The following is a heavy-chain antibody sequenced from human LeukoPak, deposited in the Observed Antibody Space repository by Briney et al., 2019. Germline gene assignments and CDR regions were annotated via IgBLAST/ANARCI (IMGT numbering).Heavy chain of an antibody. D-gene: IGHD6-13*01. CDR1: GGTFSSYA. V-gene: IGHV1-69*13. J-gene: IGHJ4*02. CDR2: IIPISGTA. CDR3: ASSGDSSSWSAPFDY. Sequence: ASVKVSCKASGGTFSSYAISWVRQAPGQGLEWMGGIIPISGTANYAQEFQGRVTITADESTTTAYMELSSLKSEDTAVYYCASSGDSSSWSAPFDYWGQGTLVTVSS.